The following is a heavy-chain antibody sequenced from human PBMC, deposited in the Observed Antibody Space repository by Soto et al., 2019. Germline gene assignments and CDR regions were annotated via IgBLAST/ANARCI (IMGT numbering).Heavy chain of an antibody. CDR3: AGRAKYGSGSSIDP. V-gene: IGHV4-4*02. D-gene: IGHD3-10*01. CDR2: TRNSGGT. Sequence: SETLSLTCAVSSGSVFSSNWWSWVRLPPGKGLEWIGSTRNSGGTNYNPSLKSRVTITVDTSKNHFSLKLSSVTAADTAVYYCAGRAKYGSGSSIDPWGQGNLVTVSS. J-gene: IGHJ5*02. CDR1: SGSVFSSNW.